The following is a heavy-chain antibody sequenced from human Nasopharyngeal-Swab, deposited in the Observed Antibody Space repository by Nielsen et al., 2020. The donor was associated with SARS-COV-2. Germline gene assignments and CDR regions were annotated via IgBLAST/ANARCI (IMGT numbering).Heavy chain of an antibody. V-gene: IGHV3-43*02. J-gene: IGHJ4*02. CDR2: ISGDGGST. Sequence: GGSLRLSCSTSGFTFSRFVMSWVRQAPGKGLEWVSLISGDGGSTYYADSVKGRFTISRDNSKNSLYLQMNSLRTEDTALYYCARALHQYNWNYLYYWGQGTLVTVSS. D-gene: IGHD1-7*01. CDR1: GFTFSRFV. CDR3: ARALHQYNWNYLYY.